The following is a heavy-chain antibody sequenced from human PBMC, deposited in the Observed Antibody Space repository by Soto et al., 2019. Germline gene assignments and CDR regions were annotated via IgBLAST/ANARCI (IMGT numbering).Heavy chain of an antibody. V-gene: IGHV4-59*01. CDR3: ARGRGSYYGSLDY. CDR1: GGSISSYY. Sequence: PSETLSLTCTVSGGSISSYYWSWIRQPPGKGLEWIGYIYYSGSTNYNPSLKSRVTISVDTSKNQFSLKLSSVTAADTAVYYCARGRGSYYGSLDYWGQGTLVTVS. D-gene: IGHD1-26*01. J-gene: IGHJ4*02. CDR2: IYYSGST.